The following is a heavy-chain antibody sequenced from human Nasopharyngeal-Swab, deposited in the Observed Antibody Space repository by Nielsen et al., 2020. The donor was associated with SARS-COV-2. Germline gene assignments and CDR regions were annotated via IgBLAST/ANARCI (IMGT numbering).Heavy chain of an antibody. CDR2: ISAGGST. J-gene: IGHJ4*02. Sequence: GESLKISCAASGFSTTTYGVSWVRQAPGKGLEWVSSISAGGSTYYADSAKGRLTISRDNSKNTLSLQMNSLKFEDTAVYYCAKDEDSSPSQRGYWGQGTLVTVSS. V-gene: IGHV3-23*01. CDR1: GFSTTTYG. CDR3: AKDEDSSPSQRGY. D-gene: IGHD6-6*01.